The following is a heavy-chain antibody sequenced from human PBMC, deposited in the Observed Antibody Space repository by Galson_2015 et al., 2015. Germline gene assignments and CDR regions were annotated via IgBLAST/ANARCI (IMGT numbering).Heavy chain of an antibody. CDR2: ITPIFGTT. D-gene: IGHD4-11*01. V-gene: IGHV1-69*13. Sequence: SVKVSCKASGGTFNSYSITWVRQAPGQGPEWMGGITPIFGTTDYAQKFQGRVTFTADESTSTAHMELNSLRSDDTAVYYYAATALATVIRGSLDYWGQGTLVTVSS. CDR1: GGTFNSYS. J-gene: IGHJ4*02. CDR3: AATALATVIRGSLDY.